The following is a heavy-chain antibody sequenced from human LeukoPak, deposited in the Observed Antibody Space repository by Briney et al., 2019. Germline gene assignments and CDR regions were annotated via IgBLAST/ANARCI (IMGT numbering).Heavy chain of an antibody. V-gene: IGHV3-48*01. Sequence: GGSLRLSCAASGFTFSTYSMSWVRQAPGKGLEWVSYISVSSNTMYYADSVKGRFTISRDNAKNSLYLQMNSLRAEDTAVYYCARVLNWGSSYFDLWGRGTLVTVSS. J-gene: IGHJ2*01. CDR1: GFTFSTYS. D-gene: IGHD7-27*01. CDR3: ARVLNWGSSYFDL. CDR2: ISVSSNTM.